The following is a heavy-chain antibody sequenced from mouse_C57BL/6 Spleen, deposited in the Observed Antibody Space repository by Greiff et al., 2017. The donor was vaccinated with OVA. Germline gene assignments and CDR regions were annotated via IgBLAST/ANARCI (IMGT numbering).Heavy chain of an antibody. CDR1: GYTFTDYN. D-gene: IGHD2-5*01. J-gene: IGHJ4*01. Sequence: EVQLQQSGPELVKPGASVKIPCKASGYTFTDYNMDWVKQSHGKSLEWIGDINPNNGVTIYNQKFKGKATLTVDKSSSTAYLELRSLTSEDTAVYYCARKPYYSNYDAMDYWGQGTSVTVSS. CDR2: INPNNGVT. V-gene: IGHV1-18*01. CDR3: ARKPYYSNYDAMDY.